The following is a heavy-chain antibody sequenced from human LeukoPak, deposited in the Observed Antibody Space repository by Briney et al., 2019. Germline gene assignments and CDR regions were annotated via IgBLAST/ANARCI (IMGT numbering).Heavy chain of an antibody. CDR1: GYSFTTYW. CDR3: ARQHGSRSYYSRAIDY. D-gene: IGHD3-10*01. V-gene: IGHV5-51*01. CDR2: IYPGDSDT. J-gene: IGHJ4*02. Sequence: GESLKISCEASGYSFTTYWIGWGRQMPGKGLEWMGIIYPGDSDTRYSPSFQGQVTISADKSINTAYLQWSSLKASDTAMYYCARQHGSRSYYSRAIDYWGQGTLVTVSS.